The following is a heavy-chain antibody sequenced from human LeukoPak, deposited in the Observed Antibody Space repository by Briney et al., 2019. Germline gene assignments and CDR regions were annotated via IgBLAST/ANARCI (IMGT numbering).Heavy chain of an antibody. J-gene: IGHJ4*02. V-gene: IGHV4-59*08. CDR1: GGSISSYY. CDR3: ARHDGVSVPFDY. CDR2: IYYSGST. D-gene: IGHD3-3*01. Sequence: PSETLSLTCTVSGGSISSYYWSWIRQPPGKGLEWIGYIYYSGSTNYNPSLKSRVTISVDTSKNQFSLKLSSVTAADTAVYYCARHDGVSVPFDYWGQGTLVTVSS.